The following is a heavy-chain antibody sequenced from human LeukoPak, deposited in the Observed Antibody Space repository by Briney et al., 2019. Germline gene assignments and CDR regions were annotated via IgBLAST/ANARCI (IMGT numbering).Heavy chain of an antibody. D-gene: IGHD6-19*01. J-gene: IGHJ4*02. CDR1: GYTFTAYY. CDR3: ARDQVYNSAQGVVDY. V-gene: IGHV1-2*02. Sequence: GASVKVSCKTSGYTFTAYYMHWVRQAPGQGLEWMGWINPSSGGTDYAQKFQGRVTMTRDTSISTAYMELSRLRSDDTAVYYCARDQVYNSAQGVVDYWGQGTLVTVSS. CDR2: INPSSGGT.